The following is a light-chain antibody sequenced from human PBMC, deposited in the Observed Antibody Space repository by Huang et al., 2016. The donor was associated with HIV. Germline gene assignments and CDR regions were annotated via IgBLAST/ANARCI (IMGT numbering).Light chain of an antibody. CDR3: MQSKQFPLT. CDR2: EVS. Sequence: DIVMTQTPLSLSVTPGQPASMSCNSSQSLLYGDRKTYLYWFHQKPGQSPHLLIYEVSKRLSGVPDRFSGSGSGTDFTLRISRVEAEDVGIYYCMQSKQFPLTFGQGTKVEIK. J-gene: IGKJ1*01. CDR1: QSLLYGDRKTY. V-gene: IGKV2D-29*02.